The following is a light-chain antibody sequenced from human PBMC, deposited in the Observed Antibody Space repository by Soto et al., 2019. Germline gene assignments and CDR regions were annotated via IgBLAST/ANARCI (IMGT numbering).Light chain of an antibody. J-gene: IGLJ1*01. CDR2: EGS. CDR1: SSDVGSYNL. Sequence: QSALTQPASVSGSPGHSITISCTGTSSDVGSYNLVSWYQQHPGKAPKLVIYEGSKRPSGVSNRFSGSKSGNTASLTISGLQAEDEADYSCCSYAGSSTFYVFGTGTKVTVL. V-gene: IGLV2-23*01. CDR3: CSYAGSSTFYV.